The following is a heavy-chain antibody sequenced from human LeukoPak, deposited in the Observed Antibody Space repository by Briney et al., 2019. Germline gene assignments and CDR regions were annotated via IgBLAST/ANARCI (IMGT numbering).Heavy chain of an antibody. Sequence: GGSLRLSCAASGFTFSSYSMNWVRQAPGKGLEWDSSISSSSRYIYYADSVKGRFTISRDNAKNSLYLQMNSLRAEDTAVYYCARAHLYCTNGVCYTYYFDYWGQGTLVTVSS. CDR1: GFTFSSYS. J-gene: IGHJ4*02. V-gene: IGHV3-21*01. CDR2: ISSSSRYI. D-gene: IGHD2-8*01. CDR3: ARAHLYCTNGVCYTYYFDY.